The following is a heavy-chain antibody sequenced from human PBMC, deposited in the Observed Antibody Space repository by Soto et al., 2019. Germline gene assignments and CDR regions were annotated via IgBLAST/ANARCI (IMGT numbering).Heavy chain of an antibody. D-gene: IGHD3-22*01. CDR3: ARGYDSSGYYSLGLTPPFDY. CDR1: GGSISSSSYY. CDR2: IYYSGST. J-gene: IGHJ4*02. Sequence: XGTLSLTCTVSGGSISSSSYYWGWIREPPGKGLEWIGSIYYSGSTYYNPSLKSRVTISVDTSKNQFSLKLSSVTAADTAVYYCARGYDSSGYYSLGLTPPFDYWGQGTLVTV. V-gene: IGHV4-39*01.